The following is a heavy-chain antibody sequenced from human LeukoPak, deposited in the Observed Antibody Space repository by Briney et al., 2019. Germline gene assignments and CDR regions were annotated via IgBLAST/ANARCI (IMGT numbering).Heavy chain of an antibody. V-gene: IGHV6-1*01. CDR3: ARSRGAIVDY. Sequence: SQTLSLTCAISGDSVSSNSAAWNWIRPSPSRGLEWLGRTYYRSKWVNDYATSVKSRISINPDISANQFSLQLNSVTPEDTAVYYCARSRGAIVDYWGQGTLVTASS. CDR1: GDSVSSNSAA. J-gene: IGHJ4*02. CDR2: TYYRSKWVN.